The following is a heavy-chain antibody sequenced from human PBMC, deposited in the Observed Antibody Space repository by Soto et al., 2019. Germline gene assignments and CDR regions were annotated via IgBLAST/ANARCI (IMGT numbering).Heavy chain of an antibody. CDR2: ISYDGSNK. CDR1: GFTFSSYG. CDR3: AKGGLSDFDY. Sequence: PGGSLRLSCAASGFTFSSYGMHWVRQAPGKGLEWVAVISYDGSNKYYADSVKGRFTISRDNSKNTLYLQMNSLRAEDTAVYYCAKGGLSDFDYWGPGTLVTVSS. J-gene: IGHJ4*02. V-gene: IGHV3-30*18.